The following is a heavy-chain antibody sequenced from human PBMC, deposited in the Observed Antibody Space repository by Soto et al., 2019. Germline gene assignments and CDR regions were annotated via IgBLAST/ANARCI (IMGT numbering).Heavy chain of an antibody. D-gene: IGHD2-15*01. CDR1: GYTFTSYD. CDR3: ARGRPRIPYRTNWFDP. Sequence: GASVKVSCKASGYTFTSYDINWVRQATGQGLEWMGWMNPNSGNTGYAQKFQGRVTMTRNTSISTAYMELSSLRSEDTAVYYCARGRPRIPYRTNWFDPWGQGTLVTVSS. CDR2: MNPNSGNT. J-gene: IGHJ5*02. V-gene: IGHV1-8*01.